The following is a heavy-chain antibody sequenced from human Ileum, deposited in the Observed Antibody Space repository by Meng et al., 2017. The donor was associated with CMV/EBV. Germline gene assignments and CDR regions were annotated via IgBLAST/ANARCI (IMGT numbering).Heavy chain of an antibody. D-gene: IGHD6-13*01. J-gene: IGHJ5*02. Sequence: GGSLRLSCAASGFTVSSNYMSWVRQAPGKGLEWVSVIYSGGSTYYADSVKGRFTISRDNSKNTLYLQMNSLRAEDTAVYYCARDLVAAAGTHWFDPWGQGTLVTVSS. CDR3: ARDLVAAAGTHWFDP. V-gene: IGHV3-53*01. CDR1: GFTVSSNY. CDR2: IYSGGST.